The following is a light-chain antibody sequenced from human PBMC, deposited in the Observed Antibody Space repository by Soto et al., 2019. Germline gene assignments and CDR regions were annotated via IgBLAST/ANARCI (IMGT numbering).Light chain of an antibody. CDR3: QQYNVYPLT. CDR2: AAS. Sequence: DVQMTQSPSSLSASVGDRVTITCRASQDINSWLAWYQQKPGQAPKSLIYAASILQTGVPSRFSGSESGTDFTLTISSLQPEDSATYYCQQYNVYPLTFGGGTKVEIK. J-gene: IGKJ4*01. CDR1: QDINSW. V-gene: IGKV1D-16*01.